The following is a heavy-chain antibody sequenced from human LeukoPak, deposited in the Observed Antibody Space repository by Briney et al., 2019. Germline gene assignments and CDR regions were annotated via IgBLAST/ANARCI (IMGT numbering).Heavy chain of an antibody. CDR3: ARGGARGSSAFDV. J-gene: IGHJ3*01. CDR1: GDSVNDYY. D-gene: IGHD3-10*01. CDR2: IYYSGST. Sequence: SETLSLTCTVSGDSVNDYYWNWIRQPPGKGLEWIGYIYYSGSTDYNPSLKSRVTMSVDTSRNQFSLKLNSVTAADTAVYYCARGGARGSSAFDVWGQGTMVIVSA. V-gene: IGHV4-59*02.